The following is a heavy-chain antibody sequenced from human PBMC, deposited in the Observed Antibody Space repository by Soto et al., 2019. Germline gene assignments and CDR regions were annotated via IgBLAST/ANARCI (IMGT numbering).Heavy chain of an antibody. J-gene: IGHJ4*02. CDR3: ARDPWAARGYFDY. CDR1: GYTFTGYY. V-gene: IGHV1-2*04. D-gene: IGHD6-6*01. CDR2: INPNSGGT. Sequence: QVQLVQSGAEVKKPGASVKVSCKASGYTFTGYYMHWVRQAPGQGLEWMGWINPNSGGTNYAQKFQGWVTMTRDTSFSTAYMELSRLRSDDTAVYYCARDPWAARGYFDYWGQGTLVTVSS.